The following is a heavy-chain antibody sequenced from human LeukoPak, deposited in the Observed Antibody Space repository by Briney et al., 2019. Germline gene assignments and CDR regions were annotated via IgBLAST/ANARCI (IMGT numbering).Heavy chain of an antibody. CDR2: ISGSGGST. Sequence: GGSLRLSCTASGFTFSSYGMSWVRQAPGKGLDGFSAISGSGGSTYYADPVKGRFTISRDNSKNTLYLQMNSLRAEDTAVYYCAKDLQLWFGELLGELDYWGQGTLVTVSS. V-gene: IGHV3-23*01. CDR3: AKDLQLWFGELLGELDY. D-gene: IGHD3-10*01. CDR1: GFTFSSYG. J-gene: IGHJ4*02.